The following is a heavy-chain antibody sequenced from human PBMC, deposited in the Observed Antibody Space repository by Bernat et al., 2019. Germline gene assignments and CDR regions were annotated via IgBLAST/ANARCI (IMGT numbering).Heavy chain of an antibody. Sequence: QVQLQESGPGLVKPSQTLSLTCTVSGGSISSGGYYWSWIRQHPGKGLEWIGYIYYSGSTYYNPSLTSRVTISVDTSKNQFSLKLSSVTAADTAVYYCARGPSGSYGIWYFDLWGRGTLVTVSS. CDR3: ARGPSGSYGIWYFDL. D-gene: IGHD1-26*01. CDR1: GGSISSGGYY. J-gene: IGHJ2*01. V-gene: IGHV4-31*03. CDR2: IYYSGST.